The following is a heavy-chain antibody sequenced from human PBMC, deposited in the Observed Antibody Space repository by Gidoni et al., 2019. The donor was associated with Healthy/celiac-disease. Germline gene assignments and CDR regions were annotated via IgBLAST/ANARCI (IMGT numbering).Heavy chain of an antibody. D-gene: IGHD6-13*01. CDR2: IYPSDSDT. CDR3: ARPVSSNWPGYYFDY. V-gene: IGHV5-51*01. Sequence: EVQLVQSGAEVRKPGESLRISCKGSGYSFTTYWIGWVRQMPGKGLEWMGIIYPSDSDTRDSPSFQGQVTISADKSISTAYLQWSSLKASDTAMYYCARPVSSNWPGYYFDYWGQGTLVTVSS. CDR1: GYSFTTYW. J-gene: IGHJ4*02.